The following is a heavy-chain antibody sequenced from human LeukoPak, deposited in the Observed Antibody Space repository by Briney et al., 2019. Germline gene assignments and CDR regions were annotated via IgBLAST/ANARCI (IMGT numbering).Heavy chain of an antibody. CDR2: ISYDVSSK. Sequence: GGSLRLSCAPSGFTFSYYGMHWVRQAPRKGLEWVAVISYDVSSKYYADSVKGRFTISRDNSKNTLYLQMNSLRAEDTAVYYCAKDGLAAAGWFDYWGQGTLVTVSS. J-gene: IGHJ4*02. CDR3: AKDGLAAAGWFDY. D-gene: IGHD6-13*01. V-gene: IGHV3-30*18. CDR1: GFTFSYYG.